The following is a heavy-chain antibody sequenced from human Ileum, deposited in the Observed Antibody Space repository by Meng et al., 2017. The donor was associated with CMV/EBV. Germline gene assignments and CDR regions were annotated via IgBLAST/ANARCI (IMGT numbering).Heavy chain of an antibody. D-gene: IGHD1-26*01. CDR3: ARHFRNSGSYYADYYYGMDV. CDR1: GYSFTSYW. Sequence: KVSCKGSGYSFTSYWIGWVRQMPGKGLEWMGIIYPGDSDTRYSPSFQGQVTISADKSISTAYLQWSSLKASDTAMYYCARHFRNSGSYYADYYYGMDVWGQGTTVTFSS. V-gene: IGHV5-51*01. J-gene: IGHJ6*02. CDR2: IYPGDSDT.